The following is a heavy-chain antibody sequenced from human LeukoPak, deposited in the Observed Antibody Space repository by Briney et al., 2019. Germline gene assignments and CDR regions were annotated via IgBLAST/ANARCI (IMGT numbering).Heavy chain of an antibody. CDR1: GFTFSSYE. V-gene: IGHV3-48*03. J-gene: IGHJ3*02. CDR3: ARGLLWFGDDAFDI. D-gene: IGHD3-10*01. Sequence: GGSLRLSCAASGFTFSSYEMNWVRQAPGKGLEWVSYISTSGSTIYYADSVKGRFTISRDNAKNSLYLQMNSLRAEDTAVYYCARGLLWFGDDAFDIWGQGTMVTVSS. CDR2: ISTSGSTI.